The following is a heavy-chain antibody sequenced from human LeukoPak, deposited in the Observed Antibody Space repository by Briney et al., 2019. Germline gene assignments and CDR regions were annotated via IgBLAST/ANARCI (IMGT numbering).Heavy chain of an antibody. CDR2: ISYDGSNK. CDR1: GFPFSSYG. Sequence: PGRSLRLSCAASGFPFSSYGMHWVRQAPGKGLEWVAVISYDGSNKYYADSVKGRFTISRDNSKNTLYLQMNSLRAEDTAVYYCAKGMSSGWYLVSDYWGQGTLVTVSS. J-gene: IGHJ4*02. V-gene: IGHV3-30*18. D-gene: IGHD6-19*01. CDR3: AKGMSSGWYLVSDY.